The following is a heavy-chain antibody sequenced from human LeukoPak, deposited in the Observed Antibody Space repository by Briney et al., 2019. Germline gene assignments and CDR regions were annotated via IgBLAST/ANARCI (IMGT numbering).Heavy chain of an antibody. Sequence: SETLSLTCTVSGGSIRSYYWSWIRQPPGKGLEWIGYISYSGGANYNPSLKSRVTMSVDTSKNQFSLKLSSVTAADTAVYYCARRDIVVVPAAEKYYFDYWGQGTLVTVSS. CDR2: ISYSGGA. J-gene: IGHJ4*02. CDR1: GGSIRSYY. CDR3: ARRDIVVVPAAEKYYFDY. V-gene: IGHV4-59*12. D-gene: IGHD2-2*01.